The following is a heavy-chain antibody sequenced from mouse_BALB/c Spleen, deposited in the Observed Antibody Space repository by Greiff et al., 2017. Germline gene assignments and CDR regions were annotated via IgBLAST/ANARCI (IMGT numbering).Heavy chain of an antibody. J-gene: IGHJ1*01. Sequence: EVQLQQSGPELVKPGASVKVSCKASGYAFTSYNMYWVKQSHGKSLEWIGYIDPYNGGTSYNQKFKGKATLTADKSSSTAYMQLSSLTSEDSAVYYCARGDWDRYFDVWGAGTTVTVSS. CDR2: IDPYNGGT. CDR3: ARGDWDRYFDV. CDR1: GYAFTSYN. V-gene: IGHV1S135*01. D-gene: IGHD4-1*01.